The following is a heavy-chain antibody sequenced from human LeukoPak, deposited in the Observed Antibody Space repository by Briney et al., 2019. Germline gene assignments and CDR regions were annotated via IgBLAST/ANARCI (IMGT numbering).Heavy chain of an antibody. Sequence: ASVHVSCKASGYTFIDYYIQWVRHAPGQGLECMVTINPRGGSTRHAQRFQGRVTMTRDTSTSTLYMELSSLTSEDTAVYYCARKFGGSGYYFDYWGQGTLVTVSS. CDR2: INPRGGST. CDR3: ARKFGGSGYYFDY. CDR1: GYTFIDYY. V-gene: IGHV1-46*01. J-gene: IGHJ4*02. D-gene: IGHD2-15*01.